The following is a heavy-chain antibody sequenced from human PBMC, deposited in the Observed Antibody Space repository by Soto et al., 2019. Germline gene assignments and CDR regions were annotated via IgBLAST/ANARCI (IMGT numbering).Heavy chain of an antibody. D-gene: IGHD5-18*01. V-gene: IGHV1-69*06. Sequence: QVHLVQSGPEVPKPGSSVKVSCRASGGTFGSYAINWVRQAHGKGLECMGRIIPLFGTTNYAQRFQDRVTITADKSTNTAYRELRGLRSEDTAIYCCARGIPGGGYSVNDYYGMDVWGQGTTVTVSS. J-gene: IGHJ6*02. CDR1: GGTFGSYA. CDR2: IIPLFGTT. CDR3: ARGIPGGGYSVNDYYGMDV.